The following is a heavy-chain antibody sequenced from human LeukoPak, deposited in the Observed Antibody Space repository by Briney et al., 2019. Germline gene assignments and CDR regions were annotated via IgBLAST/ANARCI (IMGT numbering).Heavy chain of an antibody. CDR1: GFTFSTYS. Sequence: GGSLRLSCAASGFTFSTYSMNWVRQAPGKGLEWVSYISSSTSTIYYADSVKGRFTISRNNAKSSLYLQMNSLRAEDTAVYYCATYYDILTGYYPRRDYWGQGTLVTVSS. CDR2: ISSSTSTI. V-gene: IGHV3-48*01. J-gene: IGHJ4*02. CDR3: ATYYDILTGYYPRRDY. D-gene: IGHD3-9*01.